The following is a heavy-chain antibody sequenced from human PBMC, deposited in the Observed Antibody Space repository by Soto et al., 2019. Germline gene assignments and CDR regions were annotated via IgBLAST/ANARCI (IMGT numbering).Heavy chain of an antibody. CDR3: AKPRGIAAAGTSLGWFDP. J-gene: IGHJ5*02. CDR1: GFTFSSYG. V-gene: IGHV3-30*18. D-gene: IGHD6-13*01. CDR2: ISYDGSNK. Sequence: QVQLVESGGGVVQPGRSLRLSCAASGFTFSSYGIHWVRQAPGKGLEWVAVISYDGSNKYYADSVKGRFTISRDNSKNTLYLQMNSLRAEDTAVYYCAKPRGIAAAGTSLGWFDPWGQGTLVTVSS.